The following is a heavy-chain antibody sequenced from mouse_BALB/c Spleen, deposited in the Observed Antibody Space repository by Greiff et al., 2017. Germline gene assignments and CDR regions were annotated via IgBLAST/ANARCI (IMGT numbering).Heavy chain of an antibody. CDR1: GFTFSSYG. V-gene: IGHV5-6*01. CDR2: ISSGGSYT. CDR3: ARQGYYGYDEGFDY. J-gene: IGHJ2*01. D-gene: IGHD2-2*01. Sequence: EVHLVESGGDLVKPGGSLKLSCAASGFTFSSYGMSWVRQTPDKRLEWVATISSGGSYTYYPDSVKGRFTISRDNAKNTLYLQMSSLKSEDTAMYYCARQGYYGYDEGFDYWGQGTTLTVSS.